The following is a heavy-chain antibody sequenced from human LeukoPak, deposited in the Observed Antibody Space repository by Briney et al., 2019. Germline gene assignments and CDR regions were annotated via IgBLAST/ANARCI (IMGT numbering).Heavy chain of an antibody. D-gene: IGHD3-16*01. CDR2: IYSGGST. V-gene: IGHV3-53*01. Sequence: GGSLRLSCGASGFTFSTHDMHWVRQAPGKGLEWVSVIYSGGSTYYADSVKGRFTTSRDNSKNTLYLQMNSLRAEDTAVYYCTRGGGYYYYMDVWGKGTTVTISS. CDR1: GFTFSTHD. J-gene: IGHJ6*03. CDR3: TRGGGYYYYMDV.